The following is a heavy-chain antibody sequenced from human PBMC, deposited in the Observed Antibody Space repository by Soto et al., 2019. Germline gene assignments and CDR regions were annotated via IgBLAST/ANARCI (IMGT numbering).Heavy chain of an antibody. D-gene: IGHD3-16*01. Sequence: QVQLVQSGAEVKNPGASVKVSCKASGYTFTRYGIGWARQAPGQGLEWVGWINTYNGNTNYAQNVHGRVTLTTDTSTSTAYMELRSLRSNDTAIYYCAMVDVYVTPSPQDVWGQGTTVIVSS. CDR1: GYTFTRYG. CDR3: AMVDVYVTPSPQDV. J-gene: IGHJ6*02. V-gene: IGHV1-18*01. CDR2: INTYNGNT.